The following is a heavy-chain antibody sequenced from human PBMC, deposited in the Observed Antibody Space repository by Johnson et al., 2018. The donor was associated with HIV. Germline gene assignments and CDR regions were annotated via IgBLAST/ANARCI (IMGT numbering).Heavy chain of an antibody. CDR2: ISSFGLTM. CDR3: AREVAARPRGGLSAFDI. V-gene: IGHV3-11*01. CDR1: GFSFGDYY. D-gene: IGHD6-6*01. J-gene: IGHJ3*02. Sequence: QVQLVESGGGLVQPGGSLRLSCTASGFSFGDYYMGWIRQAPGKGLEWISYISSFGLTMSYADSVKGRFTISRDNAKNSLFLEINSLRAEDTAVYYCAREVAARPRGGLSAFDIWGQGIMVSVSS.